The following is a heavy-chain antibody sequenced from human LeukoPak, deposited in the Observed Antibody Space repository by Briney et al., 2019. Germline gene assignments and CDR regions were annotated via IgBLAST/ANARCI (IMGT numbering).Heavy chain of an antibody. CDR2: ISWNSGSI. CDR1: GFTFDDYA. CDR3: AKVIGRYSSSWYPFDY. J-gene: IGHJ4*02. V-gene: IGHV3-9*01. D-gene: IGHD6-13*01. Sequence: GGSLRLSCAASGFTFDDYAMHWVRQAPGKGLEWVSGISWNSGSIGYADSVKGRFTISRGNAKNSLYLQMNSLRAEDTALYYCAKVIGRYSSSWYPFDYWGQGTLVTVSS.